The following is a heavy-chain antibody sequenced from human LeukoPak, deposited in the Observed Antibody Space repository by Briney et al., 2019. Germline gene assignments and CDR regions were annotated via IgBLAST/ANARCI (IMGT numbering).Heavy chain of an antibody. CDR3: ARGTDYGYFDF. CDR2: INPSGGST. D-gene: IGHD4-17*01. J-gene: IGHJ4*02. Sequence: ASVKVSCKASGYTFTIYYMHWVRQAPGQGLEWMGIINPSGGSTSYTQNFQGRVTMTRDTSTSTVYMELSSLRSEDAAVYFCARGTDYGYFDFWGQGTLVTVSP. V-gene: IGHV1-46*01. CDR1: GYTFTIYY.